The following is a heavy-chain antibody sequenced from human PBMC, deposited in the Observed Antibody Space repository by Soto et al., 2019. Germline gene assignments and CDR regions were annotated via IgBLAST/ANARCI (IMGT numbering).Heavy chain of an antibody. CDR1: AYTFSTYW. CDR3: ARQRLSARGLDY. D-gene: IGHD6-6*01. V-gene: IGHV5-51*01. Sequence: GESLKISCKGSAYTFSTYWIAWVRQMPGKGLEWMGIIYPGDSDTRYSPSFQGQVTISADKSISTAYLQWSSLKASDTAMYYCARQRLSARGLDYWGQGTLVTVSS. J-gene: IGHJ4*02. CDR2: IYPGDSDT.